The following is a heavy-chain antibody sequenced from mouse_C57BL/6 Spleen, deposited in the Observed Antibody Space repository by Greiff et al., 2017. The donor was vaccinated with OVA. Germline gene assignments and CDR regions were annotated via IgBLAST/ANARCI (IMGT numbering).Heavy chain of an antibody. V-gene: IGHV1-54*01. CDR1: GYAFTNYL. CDR3: ARSHGSSFYYAMDY. J-gene: IGHJ4*01. Sequence: VMLVESGAELVRPGTSVKVSCKASGYAFTNYLIEWVKQRPGQGLEWIGVINPGSGGTNYNEKFKGKATLTADKSSSTAYMQLSSLTSEDSAVYFCARSHGSSFYYAMDYWGQGTSVTVSS. CDR2: INPGSGGT. D-gene: IGHD1-1*01.